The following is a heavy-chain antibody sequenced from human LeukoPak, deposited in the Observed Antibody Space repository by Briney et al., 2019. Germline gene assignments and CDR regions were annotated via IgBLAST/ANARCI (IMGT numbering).Heavy chain of an antibody. Sequence: ASVKVSCKASGYTFTGYYMHWVRRAPGQGLEWMGWINPNSGGTNYAQKFQGRVTMTRDTSISTAYMELSRLRSDDTAVYYCARSPDSSGYYYYWGQGTLVTASS. CDR1: GYTFTGYY. CDR2: INPNSGGT. J-gene: IGHJ4*02. CDR3: ARSPDSSGYYYY. V-gene: IGHV1-2*02. D-gene: IGHD3-22*01.